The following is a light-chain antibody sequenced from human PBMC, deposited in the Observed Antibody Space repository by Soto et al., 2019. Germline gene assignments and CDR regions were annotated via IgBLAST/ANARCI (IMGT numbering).Light chain of an antibody. Sequence: QSALTQPASVSGSPGQSITISCTGTSGDVGSFNLVSWYQQHPGKAPHLLIYEVTTRPSGVSNRFSGSKSGNTASLTISGRQAEDEADYYCCAYAGGSVYVLFGGGTKLTVL. CDR3: CAYAGGSVYVL. CDR2: EVT. V-gene: IGLV2-23*02. J-gene: IGLJ3*02. CDR1: SGDVGSFNL.